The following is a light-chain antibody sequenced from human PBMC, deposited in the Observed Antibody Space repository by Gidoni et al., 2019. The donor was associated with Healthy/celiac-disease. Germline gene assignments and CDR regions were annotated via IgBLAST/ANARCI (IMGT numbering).Light chain of an antibody. Sequence: DLQMTQSPSTLSASVGDRVTITCRASQSISSCLAWYQQKPGKAPKLLIYKASSVESGVPSRFSGSGSGTECTLTISSLQPDDFATYYCQQYNSYSPYTFXXXTKLEIK. V-gene: IGKV1-5*03. J-gene: IGKJ2*01. CDR1: QSISSC. CDR2: KAS. CDR3: QQYNSYSPYT.